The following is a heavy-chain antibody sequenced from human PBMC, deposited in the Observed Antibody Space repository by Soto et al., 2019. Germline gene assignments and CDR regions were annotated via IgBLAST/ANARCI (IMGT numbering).Heavy chain of an antibody. CDR3: AKGRDGGAAI. D-gene: IGHD4-17*01. Sequence: QVQLQQWGAGLLKPSETLSLTCAVYGGSFSGYYWSWIRQPPGKGLEWIGEINPSGTTNYTPSLKSRVTMSGDTPKNQFSLEMTSVTAADTAVYYCAKGRDGGAAIWGQGTLVTVSS. V-gene: IGHV4-34*01. CDR1: GGSFSGYY. J-gene: IGHJ1*01. CDR2: INPSGTT.